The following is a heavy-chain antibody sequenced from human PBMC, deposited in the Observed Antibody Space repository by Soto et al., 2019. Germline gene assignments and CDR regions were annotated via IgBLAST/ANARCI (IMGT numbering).Heavy chain of an antibody. D-gene: IGHD6-6*01. J-gene: IGHJ6*02. CDR3: ARRRLSSSNYYYYGMDV. Sequence: SETLSLTCTVSGGSISSGGYYWSWIRQHPGKGLEWIGYIYYSGSTYYNPSLKSRVTISVDTSKNQFSLKLSSVTAADTAVYYCARRRLSSSNYYYYGMDVWGQGTTVTVSS. V-gene: IGHV4-31*03. CDR1: GGSISSGGYY. CDR2: IYYSGST.